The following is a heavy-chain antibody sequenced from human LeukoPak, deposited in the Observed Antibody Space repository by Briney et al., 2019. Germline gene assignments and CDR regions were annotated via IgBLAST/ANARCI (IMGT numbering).Heavy chain of an antibody. J-gene: IGHJ6*04. CDR3: ARPSSSSYGMDV. CDR2: IDLDDDK. Sequence: SGPTLVNPTQTLTLTCTFSGFSLSTGGMCVSWIRQPPGKALEWLALIDLDDDKYYTTSLKTRLTISKDTSKNQVVLTMTNMAPLDTATSYSARPSSSSYGMDVWGKGTTVTVSS. V-gene: IGHV2-70*01. CDR1: GFSLSTGGMC.